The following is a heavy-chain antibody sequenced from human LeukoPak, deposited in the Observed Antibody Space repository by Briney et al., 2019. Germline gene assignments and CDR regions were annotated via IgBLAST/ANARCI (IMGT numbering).Heavy chain of an antibody. CDR1: GFTFSSYG. D-gene: IGHD1-26*01. V-gene: IGHV3-30*02. J-gene: IGHJ4*02. Sequence: GGSLRLSCAASGFTFSSYGMRWVRQAPGKGLEWVAFIRYDGSNKYYADSVKGRFTISRDNSKNTLYLQMNSLRAEDTAVYYCARDLTVGPTTDYFDYWGQGTLVTVSS. CDR2: IRYDGSNK. CDR3: ARDLTVGPTTDYFDY.